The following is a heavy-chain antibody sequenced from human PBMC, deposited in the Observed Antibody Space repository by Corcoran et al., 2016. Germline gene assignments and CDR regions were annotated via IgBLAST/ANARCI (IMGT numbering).Heavy chain of an antibody. V-gene: IGHV4-34*01. J-gene: IGHJ4*02. D-gene: IGHD5-12*01. CDR1: GGSFSTYY. CDR2: INHSGST. Sequence: QQQQWGAGLLRPSETLSLTCAVYGGSFSTYYWSWIRQPPGKGLEWIGEINHSGSTKYNPSLKSRVTISVDTSKNQFSLNLRSVTAADTAVYYCARGSVATIMSYWGQGTLVTVSS. CDR3: ARGSVATIMSY.